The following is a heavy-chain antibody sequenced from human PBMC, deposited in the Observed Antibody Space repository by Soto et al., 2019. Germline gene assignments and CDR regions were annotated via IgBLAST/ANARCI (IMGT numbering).Heavy chain of an antibody. CDR3: ARENNWKSMDV. V-gene: IGHV4-30-4*01. CDR2: IYNSGGT. CDR1: GGSISRGDYH. J-gene: IGHJ6*02. D-gene: IGHD1-20*01. Sequence: QVQLQESGPGLVKPSQTLSLTCTVSGGSISRGDYHWNWIRQPPGKALEWIGNIYNSGGTHYNPSLTSRVTISVDASKNQFSLKLSSVIAADTAIYYCARENNWKSMDVWGQGTTVTVSS.